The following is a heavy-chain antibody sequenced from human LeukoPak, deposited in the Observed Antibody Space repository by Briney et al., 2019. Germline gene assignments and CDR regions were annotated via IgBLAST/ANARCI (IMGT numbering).Heavy chain of an antibody. V-gene: IGHV4-61*02. CDR1: GGSISSGSYY. CDR2: IYTSGST. D-gene: IGHD1-26*01. CDR3: ARDEVGAYDY. Sequence: PSQTLSLTCTVSGGSISSGSYYWSWIRHPAGKGLEWIGRIYTSGSTNYNPSLKSRVTISVDTSKNQFPLKLSSVTAADTAVYYCARDEVGAYDYWGQGTLVTVSS. J-gene: IGHJ4*02.